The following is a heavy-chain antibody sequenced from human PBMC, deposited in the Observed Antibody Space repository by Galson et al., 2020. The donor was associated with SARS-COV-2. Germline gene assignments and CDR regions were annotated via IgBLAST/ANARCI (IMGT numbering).Heavy chain of an antibody. V-gene: IGHV4-30-4*01. CDR2: IYYSGST. J-gene: IGHJ4*02. CDR1: GGSISSGAYY. CDR3: ARGSFGYYYGAGIDY. D-gene: IGHD3-10*01. Sequence: ASQTLSLTCTVSGGSISSGAYYWSWIRQPPGKGLEWIGYIYYSGSTYYNPSLKSPVTISVHTSKNQFSLKLSSVTAADTAVYCCARGSFGYYYGAGIDYWGQGTLVTVSS.